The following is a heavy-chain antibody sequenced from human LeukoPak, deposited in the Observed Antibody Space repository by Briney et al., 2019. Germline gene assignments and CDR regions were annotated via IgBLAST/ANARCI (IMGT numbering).Heavy chain of an antibody. J-gene: IGHJ4*02. V-gene: IGHV1-69*06. CDR2: IIPIFGTA. D-gene: IGHD1-26*01. CDR3: ATVGGSRYFDY. CDR1: GGTFSSYA. Sequence: SVKVSCKASGGTFSSYAISWVRQAPGQGLEWMGGIIPIFGTANYAQKFQGRVTMAEDTSTDTAYMELSSLRSEDTAVYYCATVGGSRYFDYWGQGTLVTVSS.